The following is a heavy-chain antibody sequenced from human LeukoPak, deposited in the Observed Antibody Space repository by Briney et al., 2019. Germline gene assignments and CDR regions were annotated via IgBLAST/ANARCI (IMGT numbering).Heavy chain of an antibody. V-gene: IGHV3-53*01. CDR1: GFTVSSNY. D-gene: IGHD6-13*01. CDR2: IYSGGST. CDR3: AKDPYSSSWYPDY. Sequence: GGSLRPSCAASGFTVSSNYMSWVRQAPGKGLEWVSVIYSGGSTYYADSVKGRFTISRDNSKNTLYLQMNSLRAEDTAVYYCAKDPYSSSWYPDYWGQGTLVTVSS. J-gene: IGHJ4*02.